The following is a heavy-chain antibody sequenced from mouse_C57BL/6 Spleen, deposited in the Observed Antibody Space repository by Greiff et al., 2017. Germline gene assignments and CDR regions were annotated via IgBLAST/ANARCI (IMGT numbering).Heavy chain of an antibody. D-gene: IGHD2-4*01. V-gene: IGHV14-4*01. CDR2: IDPENGDT. J-gene: IGHJ4*01. CDR3: TTRDYDGGNYAMDY. Sequence: EVKLMESGAELVRPGASVKLSCTASGFNIKDDYMHWVKQRPEQGLEWIGWIDPENGDTEYASKFQGKATITADTSSNTAYLQLSSLTSEDTAVYYCTTRDYDGGNYAMDYWGQGTSVTVSS. CDR1: GFNIKDDY.